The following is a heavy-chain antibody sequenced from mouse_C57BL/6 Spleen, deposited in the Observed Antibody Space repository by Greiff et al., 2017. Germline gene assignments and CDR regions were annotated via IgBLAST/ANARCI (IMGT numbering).Heavy chain of an antibody. CDR2: IHPSDSDT. V-gene: IGHV1-74*01. CDR3: AKVYDGYYGFDY. Sequence: QVHVKQPGAELVKPGASVKVSCKASGYTFTSYWMHWVKQRPGQGLEWIGRIHPSDSDTNYNQKFKGKATLTVDKSSSTAYMQLSSLTSEDSAVYYCAKVYDGYYGFDYWGQGTTLTVSS. CDR1: GYTFTSYW. J-gene: IGHJ2*01. D-gene: IGHD2-3*01.